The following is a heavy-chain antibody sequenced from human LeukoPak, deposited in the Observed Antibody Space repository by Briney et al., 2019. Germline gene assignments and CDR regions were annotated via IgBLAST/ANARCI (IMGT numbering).Heavy chain of an antibody. V-gene: IGHV3-74*03. D-gene: IGHD1-14*01. CDR3: ARSNHADDF. J-gene: IGHJ4*02. CDR2: INTSGSST. CDR1: GFTFSDYW. Sequence: PGGSLRLSCAASGFTFSDYWMHWVRQVPGKGLVWVSRINTSGSSTTYADSVKGRFTISRDNAKNTLYLQMDSLRAEDTVVYYCARSNHADDFWGQGTLVTVSS.